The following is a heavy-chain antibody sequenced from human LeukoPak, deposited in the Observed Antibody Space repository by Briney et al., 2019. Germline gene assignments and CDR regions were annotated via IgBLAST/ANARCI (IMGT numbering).Heavy chain of an antibody. Sequence: VSVKVSCKASGYTFTRYDINWVRQATGQGVEWMGFMNPNSGNTGYAQKFQGRVTMTRSTSISTAYMELSSLRSEDTALYYCARVPRELGAYWGQGTLVTVSS. CDR2: MNPNSGNT. CDR3: ARVPRELGAY. V-gene: IGHV1-8*01. D-gene: IGHD3-16*01. J-gene: IGHJ4*02. CDR1: GYTFTRYD.